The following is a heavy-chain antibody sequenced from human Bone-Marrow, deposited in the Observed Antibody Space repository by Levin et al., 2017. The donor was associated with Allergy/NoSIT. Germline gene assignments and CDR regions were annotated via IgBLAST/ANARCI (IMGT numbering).Heavy chain of an antibody. J-gene: IGHJ4*02. CDR3: ARATPYYGSGDFDY. CDR2: ISAYNGNT. CDR1: GYTFTSYG. Sequence: GGSLRLSCKASGYTFTSYGISWVRQAPGQGLEWMGWISAYNGNTNYAQKLQGRVTMTTDTSTSTAYMELRSLRSDDTAVYYCARATPYYGSGDFDYWGQGTLVTVSS. D-gene: IGHD3-10*01. V-gene: IGHV1-18*01.